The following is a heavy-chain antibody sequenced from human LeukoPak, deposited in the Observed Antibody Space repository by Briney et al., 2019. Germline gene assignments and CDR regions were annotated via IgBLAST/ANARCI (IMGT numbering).Heavy chain of an antibody. J-gene: IGHJ4*02. D-gene: IGHD6-13*01. CDR1: GGSISSSSYY. Sequence: SGTLSLTCTVSGGSISSSSYYWGWIRQPPGKGLEWIGSIYYSGSTYYNPSLKSRVTISVDTSKNQFSLKMNSVTAADTAVYYCARRGGSSWTFDYWGQGTLVTVSS. CDR3: ARRGGSSWTFDY. CDR2: IYYSGST. V-gene: IGHV4-39*01.